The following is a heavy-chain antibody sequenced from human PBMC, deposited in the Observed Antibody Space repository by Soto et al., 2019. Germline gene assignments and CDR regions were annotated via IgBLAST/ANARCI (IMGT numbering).Heavy chain of an antibody. CDR3: AKDNYVDTAMVTFDY. V-gene: IGHV3-23*01. Sequence: GGSLRLSCAASGFTISSYAMSWVRQAPGKGLEWVSAISSSGRNTYYADSVKGRFTISRDNSKNTLYLQMNSLRAEDTAVYYCAKDNYVDTAMVTFDYWGQGTLVTVSS. CDR2: ISSSGRNT. CDR1: GFTISSYA. D-gene: IGHD5-18*01. J-gene: IGHJ4*02.